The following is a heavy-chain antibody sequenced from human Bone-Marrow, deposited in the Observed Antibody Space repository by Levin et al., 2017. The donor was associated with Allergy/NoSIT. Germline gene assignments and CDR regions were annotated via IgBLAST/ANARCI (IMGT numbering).Heavy chain of an antibody. CDR2: IYYSGST. CDR1: GGSISSYY. CDR3: ARDPSSGCSSTSCSPGGYYGMDV. Sequence: SETLSLTFTVSGGSISSYYWSWIRQPPGKGLEWIGYIYYSGSTNYNPSLKSRVTISVDTSKNQFSLKLSSVTAADTAVYYCARDPSSGCSSTSCSPGGYYGMDVWGQGTTVTVSS. D-gene: IGHD2-2*01. J-gene: IGHJ6*02. V-gene: IGHV4-59*01.